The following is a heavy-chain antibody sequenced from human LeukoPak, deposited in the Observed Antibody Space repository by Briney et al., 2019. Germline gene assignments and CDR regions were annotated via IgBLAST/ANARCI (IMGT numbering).Heavy chain of an antibody. D-gene: IGHD5-18*01. Sequence: GGSLRLSCAASGFTFSSYEMNWVRQAPGKGLEWVSYISSSGSTIYYADSVKGRFTISRDNAKNSLYLQTNSLRAEDTAVYYCARGLRGYSEASDYWGQGTLVTVSS. CDR1: GFTFSSYE. CDR3: ARGLRGYSEASDY. V-gene: IGHV3-48*03. CDR2: ISSSGSTI. J-gene: IGHJ4*02.